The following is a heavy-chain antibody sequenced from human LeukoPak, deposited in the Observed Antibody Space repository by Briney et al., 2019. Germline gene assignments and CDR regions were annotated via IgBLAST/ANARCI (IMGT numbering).Heavy chain of an antibody. J-gene: IGHJ4*02. Sequence: SETLSLTCTVSGYSSSSYFWSWIRQPAGKGLQWIGRIYSGGSTNYNPSLKSRVTMTLDKSKRQVSLRLNSVTAADTAVYYCARLSSPVGPMRWGRGTLVTASS. CDR1: GYSSSSYF. CDR2: IYSGGST. V-gene: IGHV4-4*07. CDR3: ARLSSPVGPMR. D-gene: IGHD1-26*01.